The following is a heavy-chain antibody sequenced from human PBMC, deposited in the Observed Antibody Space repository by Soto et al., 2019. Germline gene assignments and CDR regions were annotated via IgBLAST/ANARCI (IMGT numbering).Heavy chain of an antibody. D-gene: IGHD6-19*01. V-gene: IGHV3-23*01. CDR2: ITDSGYTA. Sequence: PGGSLRLYCAASGFSFGTFVMTWFRQAPGGGLEWVASITDSGYTASYAETVEGRFTVSRDNSKNKLHLQMNDLRAEDTATYYCAKNGQWLATPPEAWGQGTLVTVSS. J-gene: IGHJ4*02. CDR3: AKNGQWLATPPEA. CDR1: GFSFGTFV.